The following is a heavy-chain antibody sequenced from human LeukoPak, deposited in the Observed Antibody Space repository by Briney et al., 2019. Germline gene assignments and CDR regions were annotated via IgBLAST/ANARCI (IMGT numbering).Heavy chain of an antibody. CDR1: GFTLSDYS. J-gene: IGHJ4*02. Sequence: GGSLRLSCAASGFTLSDYSMTWIRQAPGKGLEWVSYMSRSGSSMYYADSVKGRFTISRDNAKNSVYLQMNSLGAEDTAVYYCARVGVVVTANFDYWGQGTLVTVSS. CDR2: MSRSGSSM. V-gene: IGHV3-11*04. D-gene: IGHD2-21*02. CDR3: ARVGVVVTANFDY.